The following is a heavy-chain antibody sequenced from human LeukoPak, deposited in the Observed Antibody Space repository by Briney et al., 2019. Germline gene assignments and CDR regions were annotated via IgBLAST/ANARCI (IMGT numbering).Heavy chain of an antibody. J-gene: IGHJ6*03. CDR2: ISGSGGST. CDR1: GGSFSGYY. D-gene: IGHD1-14*01. CDR3: AKDRWNQGGEYYYYYMDV. Sequence: ETLSLTCAVYGGSFSGYYWSWVRQAPGKGLEWVSAISGSGGSTYYADSVKGRFTISRDNSKNTLYLQMNSLRAEDTAVYYCAKDRWNQGGEYYYYYMDVWGKGTTVTISS. V-gene: IGHV3-23*01.